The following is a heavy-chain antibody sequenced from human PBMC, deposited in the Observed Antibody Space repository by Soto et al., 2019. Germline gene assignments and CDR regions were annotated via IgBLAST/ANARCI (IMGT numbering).Heavy chain of an antibody. V-gene: IGHV3-7*04. D-gene: IGHD1-26*01. CDR2: TNQDGSEK. CDR1: ESTVRRDW. J-gene: IGHJ4*02. CDR3: SGGVGEAF. Sequence: EVHLVESGGGLVQTGGSLRLSCAISESTVRRDWMNWVRQAPGKGLEWVAHTNQDGSEKYYVDSVKGRFTITRDNAKNTLYLQMKSLRVGDTAMYYCSGGVGEAFWGQGTLVTVSS.